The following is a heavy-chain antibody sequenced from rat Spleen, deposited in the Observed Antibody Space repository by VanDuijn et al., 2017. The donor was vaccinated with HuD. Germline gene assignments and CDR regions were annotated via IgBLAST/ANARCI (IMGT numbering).Heavy chain of an antibody. J-gene: IGHJ2*01. D-gene: IGHD1-11*01. CDR2: IIYDGSST. Sequence: EVQLVESGGGLVQPGRSLKLSCAASGFTFSDYYMAWVRQAPTTGLEWVATIIYDGSSTYYRDSVKGRFTISRDNAKSTLYLQMDSLRSEDTATYYCARHDGGYPLFDYWGQGVMVTVSS. V-gene: IGHV5-7*01. CDR1: GFTFSDYY. CDR3: ARHDGGYPLFDY.